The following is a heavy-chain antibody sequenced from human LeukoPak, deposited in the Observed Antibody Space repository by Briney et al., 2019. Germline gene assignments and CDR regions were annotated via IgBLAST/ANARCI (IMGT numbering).Heavy chain of an antibody. Sequence: SGGSLRLSCGASGFTFSSYAMHWVRQAPGKGLEWVAVISYDGSNKDYADSVKGRFTISRDNAKNSLYLQMNNLRAEDTAVYYCARGGDNYGYIFDYWGQGTLVTVSP. CDR2: ISYDGSNK. J-gene: IGHJ4*02. CDR3: ARGGDNYGYIFDY. V-gene: IGHV3-30*04. D-gene: IGHD5-18*01. CDR1: GFTFSSYA.